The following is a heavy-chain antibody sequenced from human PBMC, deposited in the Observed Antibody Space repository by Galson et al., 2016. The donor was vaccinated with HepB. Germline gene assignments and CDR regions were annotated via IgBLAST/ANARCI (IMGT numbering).Heavy chain of an antibody. D-gene: IGHD1-26*01. CDR2: ISKGGSNE. V-gene: IGHV3-30*19. J-gene: IGHJ4*02. CDR3: ARTHSGSYAPILDY. Sequence: SLRLSCAASGFTFNIFSMNWVRQAPGKGLEWVAVISKGGSNEDYADSVKGRFTISRDNSNNMLHLQMTNLRPEDTAVYYCARTHSGSYAPILDYWGQGTLVTVSS. CDR1: GFTFNIFS.